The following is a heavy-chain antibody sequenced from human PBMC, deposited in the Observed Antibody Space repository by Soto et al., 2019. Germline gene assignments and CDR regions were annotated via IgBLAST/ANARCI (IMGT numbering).Heavy chain of an antibody. D-gene: IGHD3-10*01. CDR1: GFTFSSYS. J-gene: IGHJ4*02. Sequence: HPGGSLRLSCAASGFTFSSYSMNWVRQAPGKGLEWVSSISSSSSTTYYADSVKGRFTISRDNSKNTVYLQMNSLRVEDTAVYYCAKRPLKFEGSYFDYWGQGTLVTVSS. V-gene: IGHV3-23*01. CDR3: AKRPLKFEGSYFDY. CDR2: ISSSSSTT.